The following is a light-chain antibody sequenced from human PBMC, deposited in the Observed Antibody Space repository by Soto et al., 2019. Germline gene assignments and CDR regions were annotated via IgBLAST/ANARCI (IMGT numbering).Light chain of an antibody. CDR2: GAS. Sequence: ILSTPSPITLTSSPRDRSTLSGMAIQSVSSSYLAWYQQKPGQAPRLLIYGASSRATGIPERFSGSGSGTDFTLTISSLEPEDFAVYYCQQYGSTPQITFGQGTRLEIK. CDR3: QQYGSTPQIT. J-gene: IGKJ5*01. CDR1: QSVSSSY. V-gene: IGKV3-20*01.